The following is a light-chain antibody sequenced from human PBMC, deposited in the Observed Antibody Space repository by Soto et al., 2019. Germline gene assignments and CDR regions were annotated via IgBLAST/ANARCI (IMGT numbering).Light chain of an antibody. J-gene: IGKJ1*01. V-gene: IGKV3-20*01. CDR2: GAS. CDR1: QSVSSNY. CDR3: QQYGSSPTWT. Sequence: SVFTQSPGPLSFSPGERATLSCRASQSVSSNYLAWYQQKPGQAPRLLIYGASTRATGLPDSFSGSGSGTDFTLTISRLEPEDSAVYYCQQYGSSPTWTFGQGTKVDIK.